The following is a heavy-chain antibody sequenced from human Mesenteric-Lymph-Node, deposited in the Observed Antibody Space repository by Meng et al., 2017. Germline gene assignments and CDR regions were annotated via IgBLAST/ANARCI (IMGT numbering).Heavy chain of an antibody. V-gene: IGHV4-39*02. CDR2: IYYSGRT. CDR3: ARDSRMTTVLASQNDAFDI. CDR1: GGSISSSTYY. J-gene: IGHJ3*02. D-gene: IGHD4-17*01. Sequence: QLQLQESGPGLVKPSETLSLTCTASGGSISSSTYYWGWIRQPPGKGLEWIGSIYYSGRTYYNPSLKSRVTMSVDTSKNQFSLKLRSVTAADTAVYYCARDSRMTTVLASQNDAFDIWGQGTMVTVSS.